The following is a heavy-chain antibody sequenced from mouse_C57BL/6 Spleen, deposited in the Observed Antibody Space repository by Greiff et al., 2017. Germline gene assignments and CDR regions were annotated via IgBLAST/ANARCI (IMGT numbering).Heavy chain of an antibody. V-gene: IGHV14-4*01. CDR1: GFNIKDDY. J-gene: IGHJ2*01. CDR3: TTGTTVVLDY. Sequence: EVQLQQSGAELVRPGASVKLSCTASGFNIKDDYMHWVKQRPEQGLEWIGWIDPENGDTEYASKFQGKATITADTSSNTAYLQLSSLTSEDTAVYYCTTGTTVVLDYGGQGTTRTVSS. D-gene: IGHD1-1*01. CDR2: IDPENGDT.